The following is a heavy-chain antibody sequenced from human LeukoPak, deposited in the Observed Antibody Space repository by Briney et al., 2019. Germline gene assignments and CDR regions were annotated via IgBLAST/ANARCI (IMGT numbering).Heavy chain of an antibody. D-gene: IGHD3-9*01. V-gene: IGHV4-59*08. CDR1: GGSISSYY. J-gene: IGHJ3*02. Sequence: SQTLSLTCTVSGGSISSYYWSWIRQPPGKGLEWIGHISYSGSTNYNPSLKSRVTISIDTSKNQFSLKLRSVTAADTAIYYCARQGYDILTGYIDAFDIWGQGTTVTVSS. CDR3: ARQGYDILTGYIDAFDI. CDR2: ISYSGST.